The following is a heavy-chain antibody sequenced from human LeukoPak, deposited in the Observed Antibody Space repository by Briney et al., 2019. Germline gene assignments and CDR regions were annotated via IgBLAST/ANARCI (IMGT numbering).Heavy chain of an antibody. J-gene: IGHJ5*02. CDR3: AKDVAYWYDFWSGANWFDP. Sequence: GGSLRLSCAASGFTLSSYGMHWVRQAPGKGLGWVAFIRNDGSNKYYADSVKGRFTISRDNSKNTLYLQMNSLRAEDMAVYYCAKDVAYWYDFWSGANWFDPWGQGTLVTVSS. D-gene: IGHD3-3*01. CDR1: GFTLSSYG. V-gene: IGHV3-30*02. CDR2: IRNDGSNK.